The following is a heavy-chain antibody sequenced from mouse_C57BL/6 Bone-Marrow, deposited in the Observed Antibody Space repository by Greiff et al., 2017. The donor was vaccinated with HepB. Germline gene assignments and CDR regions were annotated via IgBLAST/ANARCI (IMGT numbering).Heavy chain of an antibody. Sequence: EVQRVESGGGLVQPGGSLKLSCAASGFTFSDYYMYWVRQTPEKRLEWVAYISNGGGSTYYPDTVKGRFTISRDNAKNTLYLQMSRLKSEDTAMYYCARHTGSSIDYWGQGTTLTVSS. D-gene: IGHD1-1*01. V-gene: IGHV5-12*01. J-gene: IGHJ2*01. CDR1: GFTFSDYY. CDR2: ISNGGGST. CDR3: ARHTGSSIDY.